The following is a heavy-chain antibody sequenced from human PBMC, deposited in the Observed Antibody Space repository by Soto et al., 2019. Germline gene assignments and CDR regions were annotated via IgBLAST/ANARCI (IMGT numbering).Heavy chain of an antibody. V-gene: IGHV3-64D*06. D-gene: IGHD5-18*01. CDR1: GFTFSSYA. CDR3: VKDQGYSSSAFNDAFDI. Sequence: GGSLRLSCSASGFTFSSYAMHWVRQAPGKGLEYVSAISSNGGSTYYADSVKGRFTISRDNSKNTLYLQMSSLRAEDAAEYYCVKDQGYSSSAFNDAFDIWGQGTMVTVAS. CDR2: ISSNGGST. J-gene: IGHJ3*02.